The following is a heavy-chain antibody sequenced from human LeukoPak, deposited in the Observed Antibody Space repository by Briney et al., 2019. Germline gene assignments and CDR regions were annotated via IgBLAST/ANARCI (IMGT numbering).Heavy chain of an antibody. J-gene: IGHJ5*02. CDR3: ARDGIAVAGTGWFDP. CDR1: GFTFSSYG. D-gene: IGHD6-19*01. Sequence: PGRSLRLSCAASGFTFSSYGMQWVRQAPGKGLEWVAVIWYDGSNKYYADSVKGRFTISRDNSKNTLYLQMNSLRAEETAVYYCARDGIAVAGTGWFDPWGQGTLVTVSS. V-gene: IGHV3-33*01. CDR2: IWYDGSNK.